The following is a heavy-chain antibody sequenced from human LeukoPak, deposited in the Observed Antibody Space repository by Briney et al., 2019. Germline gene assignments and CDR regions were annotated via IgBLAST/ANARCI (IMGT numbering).Heavy chain of an antibody. V-gene: IGHV3-48*03. Sequence: GGSLRLSCAASGFTFSSYEMNWVRRAPGKGPEWVSYISSSGSTIYYADSVKGRFAISRDNAKNSLYLQMNSLRAEDTAVDYCAELGITMIGGVWGKGTTVTISS. CDR2: ISSSGSTI. J-gene: IGHJ6*04. CDR3: AELGITMIGGV. CDR1: GFTFSSYE. D-gene: IGHD3-10*02.